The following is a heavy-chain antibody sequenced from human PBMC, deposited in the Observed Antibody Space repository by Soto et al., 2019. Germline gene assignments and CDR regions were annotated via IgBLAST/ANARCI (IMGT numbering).Heavy chain of an antibody. CDR2: ISWNSGSI. D-gene: IGHD1-26*01. CDR1: GFTFDDYA. CDR3: AKVVIVYYYYYAMDV. J-gene: IGHJ6*02. V-gene: IGHV3-9*01. Sequence: GGSLRLSCAASGFTFDDYAMHWVRQAPGKGLEWVSGISWNSGSIGYVDSVKGRFTISRDNAKNSLYLQMNSLRAEDTPLYHCAKVVIVYYYYYAMDVWGQGTTVTSP.